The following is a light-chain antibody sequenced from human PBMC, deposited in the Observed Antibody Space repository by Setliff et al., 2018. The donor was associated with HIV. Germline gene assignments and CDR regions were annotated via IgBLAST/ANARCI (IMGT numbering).Light chain of an antibody. CDR3: CSYAGRYTFV. J-gene: IGLJ1*01. Sequence: QSVLTKPRSVSGSPGQSVTLSCTGSSSDVGAYNYVSWYQQYPGKAPKLIIYDVSKRPSGVPDRFSGSKSGDTASLTISGLQPEDEADYYCCSYAGRYTFVFGSGTKVTVL. CDR2: DVS. V-gene: IGLV2-11*01. CDR1: SSDVGAYNY.